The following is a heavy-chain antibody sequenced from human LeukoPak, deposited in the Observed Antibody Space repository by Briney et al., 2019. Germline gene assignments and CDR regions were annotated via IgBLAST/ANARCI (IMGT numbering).Heavy chain of an antibody. J-gene: IGHJ5*02. D-gene: IGHD3-3*02. CDR2: SGNGGIT. Sequence: GGSLRLSRAASGFTFSSYAISGNGGITYYADSVKGRFTISRDNSKNTLYLLMNNLRAEDTAVYYCAQDHLAKPSWGQGTLVTVSS. V-gene: IGHV3-23*01. CDR1: GFTFSSYA. CDR3: AQDHLAKPS.